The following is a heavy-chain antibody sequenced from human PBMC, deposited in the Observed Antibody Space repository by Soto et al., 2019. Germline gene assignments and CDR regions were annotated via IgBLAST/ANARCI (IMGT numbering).Heavy chain of an antibody. V-gene: IGHV4-34*01. J-gene: IGHJ6*02. Sequence: KTSETLSLTCAVYGGSFSGYYWSWIRQPPGKGLEWIGEINHSGSTNYNPSLKSRVTISVDTSKNQFSLKLSSVTAADTAVYYCARGVVVPAAEYGMDVWGQGTTVTVSS. CDR1: GGSFSGYY. D-gene: IGHD2-2*01. CDR2: INHSGST. CDR3: ARGVVVPAAEYGMDV.